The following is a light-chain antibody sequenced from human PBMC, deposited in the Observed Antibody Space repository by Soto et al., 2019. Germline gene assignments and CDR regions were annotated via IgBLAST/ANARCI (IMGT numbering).Light chain of an antibody. J-gene: IGKJ1*01. CDR3: LQYDNWPPWT. CDR1: QSVSSK. CDR2: GAS. Sequence: EIVMTQSPATLSVSPGETATLSCWASQSVSSKLVWYQQKPGQAPRLLIYGASTRATGIPARFSGSGSGTEFTLSISSLQSEDSAVYYCLQYDNWPPWTFGQGTTVEIK. V-gene: IGKV3D-15*01.